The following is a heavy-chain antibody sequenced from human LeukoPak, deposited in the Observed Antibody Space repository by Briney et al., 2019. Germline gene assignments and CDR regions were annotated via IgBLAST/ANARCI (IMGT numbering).Heavy chain of an antibody. V-gene: IGHV3-33*01. CDR2: IWYDGSNK. CDR1: GFTFRNYG. Sequence: PGGSLRLSCAASGFTFRNYGRYWVGRAPGKGLGWVALIWYDGSNKYYADSVKGRFTISRDNPKNTLYLQMNSLRAEDTAVYYCASWRGSGNYGGYFDYWGQGILVTVSS. D-gene: IGHD3-10*01. J-gene: IGHJ4*02. CDR3: ASWRGSGNYGGYFDY.